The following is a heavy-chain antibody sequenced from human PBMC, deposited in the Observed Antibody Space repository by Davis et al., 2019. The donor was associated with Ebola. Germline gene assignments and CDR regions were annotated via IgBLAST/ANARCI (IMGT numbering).Heavy chain of an antibody. CDR1: GFTFSISS. J-gene: IGHJ3*02. CDR2: LSFDGSKE. V-gene: IGHV3-30*04. D-gene: IGHD1-26*01. Sequence: GGSLRLSCVTSGFTFSISSMHWVRQAPGKGLEWVAFLSFDGSKEYYADSVKGRFTISRDNSKNTLHLQMNSLRVEDTAIYYCAKDTSNIWFDIWGQGTMVTVSS. CDR3: AKDTSNIWFDI.